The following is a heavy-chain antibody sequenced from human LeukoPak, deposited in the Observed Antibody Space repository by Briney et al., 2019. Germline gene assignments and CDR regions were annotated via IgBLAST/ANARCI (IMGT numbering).Heavy chain of an antibody. Sequence: GASAKVSCKASGYTFIDYYMHWVRQAPGQGLEWIGWISPNSGGTKSVQKFQGRVTMTRDTSITTVYMELSGLSFDDTAVYYCARGGGRYSVDYWGQGTLVIVSS. D-gene: IGHD1-26*01. CDR2: ISPNSGGT. CDR3: ARGGGRYSVDY. CDR1: GYTFIDYY. V-gene: IGHV1-2*02. J-gene: IGHJ4*02.